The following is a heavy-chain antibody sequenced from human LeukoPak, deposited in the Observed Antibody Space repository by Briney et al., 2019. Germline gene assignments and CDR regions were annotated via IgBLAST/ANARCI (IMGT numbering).Heavy chain of an antibody. Sequence: ASVKVSCKASGCTFTSYYMHWVRQAPGQGLEWMGIINPSGGSTSYAQKFQGRVTMTRDTSTSTVYMELSSLRSEDTAVYYCARATLGGGSSWYYFDYWGQGTLVTVSS. D-gene: IGHD6-13*01. CDR3: ARATLGGGSSWYYFDY. CDR1: GCTFTSYY. V-gene: IGHV1-46*01. J-gene: IGHJ4*02. CDR2: INPSGGST.